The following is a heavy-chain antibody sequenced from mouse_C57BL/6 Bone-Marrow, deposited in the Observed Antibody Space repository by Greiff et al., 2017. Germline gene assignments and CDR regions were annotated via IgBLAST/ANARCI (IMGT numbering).Heavy chain of an antibody. J-gene: IGHJ4*01. V-gene: IGHV2-9*01. CDR3: ATLWLRRRDYAMDY. Sequence: VQRVESGPGLVAPSQSLSITCTVSGFSLTSYGVDWVRQPPGKGLEWLGVIWGGGGTNYNSALMSRLSISKDNSKSQVFLKMNSLQTDDTAMYYCATLWLRRRDYAMDYWGQGTSVTVSS. CDR2: IWGGGGT. CDR1: GFSLTSYG. D-gene: IGHD2-2*01.